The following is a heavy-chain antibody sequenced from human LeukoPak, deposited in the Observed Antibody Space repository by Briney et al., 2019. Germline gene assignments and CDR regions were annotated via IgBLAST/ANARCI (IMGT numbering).Heavy chain of an antibody. CDR1: GLTFSSYS. Sequence: SGGSRRLSCAASGLTFSSYSMSWVRQAPGKGLEWVAYISSSSSTLHYADPVKGRFTISRDNAKNSLYLQMNSLRDEDTAVYYCARDGRPFDIWGQGTMVTVSS. CDR2: ISSSSSTL. CDR3: ARDGRPFDI. J-gene: IGHJ3*02. V-gene: IGHV3-48*02.